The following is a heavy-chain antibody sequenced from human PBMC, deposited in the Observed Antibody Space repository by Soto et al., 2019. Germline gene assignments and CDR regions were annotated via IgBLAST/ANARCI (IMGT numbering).Heavy chain of an antibody. V-gene: IGHV1-69*01. CDR3: ARLRRDWGDAFDL. J-gene: IGHJ3*01. D-gene: IGHD3-16*01. Sequence: QVQLVQSGADVQKPGSSVKVSCKPSGGSFGSSAISWVRQAPAQGLEWMGEIIPVFDKANYAQNFQGRLTITADELTGTVFMELSSLRSEDTAVYFCARLRRDWGDAFDLWGLGTFVTVSS. CDR2: IIPVFDKA. CDR1: GGSFGSSA.